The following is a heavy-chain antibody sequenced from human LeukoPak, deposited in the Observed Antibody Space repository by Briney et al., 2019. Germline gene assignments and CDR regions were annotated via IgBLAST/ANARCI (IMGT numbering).Heavy chain of an antibody. D-gene: IGHD3-10*02. CDR1: GFMFSSYG. CDR3: AKSGAYVIDY. V-gene: IGHV3-30*18. CDR2: TSYDGSNK. Sequence: PGGSLRLSCAASGFMFSSYGMHWVRQAPGEGLEWVAVTSYDGSNKYYVDSVKGRFTISRDNSKNTLYLQMNSLKVEDTAIYYCAKSGAYVIDYWGQGTLVTVSS. J-gene: IGHJ4*02.